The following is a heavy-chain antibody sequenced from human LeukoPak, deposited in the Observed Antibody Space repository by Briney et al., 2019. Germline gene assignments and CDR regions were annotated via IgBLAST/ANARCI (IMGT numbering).Heavy chain of an antibody. CDR3: ARRRIGVRGVTNRFDP. CDR1: GGSFSGYY. J-gene: IGHJ5*02. D-gene: IGHD3-10*01. CDR2: INHSGST. Sequence: SETLSLTCAVYGGSFSGYYWSWIRQPPGKGLEWIGEINHSGSTNYNPSLKSRVTISVDTSKNQFSLKLSSVTAADTAVYYCARRRIGVRGVTNRFDPWGQGTLVTVSS. V-gene: IGHV4-34*01.